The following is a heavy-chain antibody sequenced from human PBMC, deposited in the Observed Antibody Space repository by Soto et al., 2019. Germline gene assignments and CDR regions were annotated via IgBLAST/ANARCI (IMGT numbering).Heavy chain of an antibody. CDR2: LSGSGGST. D-gene: IGHD6-19*01. V-gene: IGHV3-23*01. CDR3: AKDPYSSGWYSFDY. Sequence: EVQLLESGGGLVQPGGSLRLSCAASGFTFGSSAMSWVRLAPGKGLEWVSALSGSGGSTYYADSVKGRFTISRDNSKNTLYLQMNSLRAEDTAVYYCAKDPYSSGWYSFDYWGQGTLVTVSS. CDR1: GFTFGSSA. J-gene: IGHJ4*02.